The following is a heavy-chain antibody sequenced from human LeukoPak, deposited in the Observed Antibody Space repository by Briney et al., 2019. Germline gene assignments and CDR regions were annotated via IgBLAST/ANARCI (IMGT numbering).Heavy chain of an antibody. J-gene: IGHJ4*02. CDR3: AKDRLWFGELSGSPIDY. V-gene: IGHV3-23*01. CDR1: GFTFSSYA. Sequence: AGGFLRLSCAASGFTFSSYAMSWVRQAPGKGLEWVSAISGRGGSTYYADSVKGRFTISRDNSKNTLYLQMNSLRAEDTAVYYCAKDRLWFGELSGSPIDYWGQGTLVTVSS. CDR2: ISGRGGST. D-gene: IGHD3-10*01.